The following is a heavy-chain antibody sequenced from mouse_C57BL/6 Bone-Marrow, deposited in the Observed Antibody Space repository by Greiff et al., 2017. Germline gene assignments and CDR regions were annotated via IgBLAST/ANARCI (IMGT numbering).Heavy chain of an antibody. CDR1: GYSFTDYN. J-gene: IGHJ1*03. CDR2: INPNYGTT. V-gene: IGHV1-39*01. D-gene: IGHD2-4*01. Sequence: EVQLQQSGPELVKPGASVKISCKASGYSFTDYNMNWVKQSNGKSLEWIGVINPNYGTTSYNQKFKGKATLTVDPSSSTAYMQLNSLTSEDSAVYYCARHGRLRLDWYFDVWGTGTTVTVSS. CDR3: ARHGRLRLDWYFDV.